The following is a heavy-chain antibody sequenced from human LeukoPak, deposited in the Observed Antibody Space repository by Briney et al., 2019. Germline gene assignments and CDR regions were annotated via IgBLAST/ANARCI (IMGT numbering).Heavy chain of an antibody. CDR3: ARIVPAASAGLGFDY. Sequence: SETLSLTCTVSGGSISSSYYYWGWIRQPPGKGLEWIGSIYYSGSTYYSPSLKSRVSLSVDTSKNQFSLKLSSVTAADTAVYYCARIVPAASAGLGFDYWGQGTLVTVSS. CDR2: IYYSGST. CDR1: GGSISSSYYY. J-gene: IGHJ4*02. D-gene: IGHD2-2*01. V-gene: IGHV4-39*07.